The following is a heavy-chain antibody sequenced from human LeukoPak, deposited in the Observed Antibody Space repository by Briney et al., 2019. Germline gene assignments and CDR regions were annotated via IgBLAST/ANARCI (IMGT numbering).Heavy chain of an antibody. V-gene: IGHV4-39*07. CDR3: ARVDSGWYGAFDI. CDR1: GGSISSSNYY. D-gene: IGHD6-19*01. CDR2: IYYTGST. Sequence: PSGTLSLTCAVSGGSISSSNYYWGWNRQPPGEGLEWIGSIYYTGSTYYNPSLKSRITISVDTSKNQFSLKLSSLTAADTAVYYCARVDSGWYGAFDIWGQGTMVTVSS. J-gene: IGHJ3*02.